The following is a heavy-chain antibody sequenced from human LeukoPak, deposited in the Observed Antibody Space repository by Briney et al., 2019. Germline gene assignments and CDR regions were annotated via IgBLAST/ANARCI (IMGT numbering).Heavy chain of an antibody. D-gene: IGHD3-16*01. CDR2: INHSGST. V-gene: IGHV4-34*01. J-gene: IGHJ5*02. CDR3: ARRGRLHLLGFDP. Sequence: PSEALSLTCAVYGGSFSGYYWSWIRQPPGKGLEWIGEINHSGSTNYNPSLKSRVTISVDTSKNQFSLKLSSVTAADTAVYYCARRGRLHLLGFDPWGQGTLVTVSS. CDR1: GGSFSGYY.